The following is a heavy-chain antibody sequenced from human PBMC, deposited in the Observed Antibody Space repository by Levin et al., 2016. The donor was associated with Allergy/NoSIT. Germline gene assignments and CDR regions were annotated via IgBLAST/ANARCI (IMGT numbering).Heavy chain of an antibody. J-gene: IGHJ6*03. CDR3: ARAVRSYDDTSGYRYFYYYMDV. CDR2: LYTGDST. Sequence: WIRQPPGKGLEWVSVLYTGDSTYYADSVKGRFTISRDNSKNTLYLQVNSLRAEDTAVYYCARAVRSYDDTSGYRYFYYYMDVWGKGTTVTVSS. D-gene: IGHD3-22*01. V-gene: IGHV3-66*01.